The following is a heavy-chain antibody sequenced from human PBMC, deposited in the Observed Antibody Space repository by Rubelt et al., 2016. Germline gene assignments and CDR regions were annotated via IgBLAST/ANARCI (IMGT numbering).Heavy chain of an antibody. CDR3: ARRVDGDCTTASGCIDY. J-gene: IGHJ4*02. V-gene: IGHV4-34*01. CDR1: GGSFSGYY. D-gene: IGHD6-25*01. CDR2: INHRGST. Sequence: QVQLQPWGAGLLKPSETLSLTCAVYGGSFSGYYWTWIRQPPGKGLEWIGEINHRGSTNYNPSLKSRVIISVDTSKSQFSRKLTAVADSDTAIYYLARRVDGDCTTASGCIDYWGQGVLATVSS.